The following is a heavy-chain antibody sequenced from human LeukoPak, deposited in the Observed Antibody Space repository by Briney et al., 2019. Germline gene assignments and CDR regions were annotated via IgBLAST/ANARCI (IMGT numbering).Heavy chain of an antibody. Sequence: SVKVSCKASGGTFSSYAISWVRQAPGQGLEWMGGIIPIFGTANYAQKFQGRVTITADESTSTAYMELSSLRSEDTAVYYCARDPYGDYYYYYGMDVWGQGTTVTVS. CDR3: ARDPYGDYYYYYGMDV. CDR1: GGTFSSYA. V-gene: IGHV1-69*01. D-gene: IGHD4-17*01. J-gene: IGHJ6*02. CDR2: IIPIFGTA.